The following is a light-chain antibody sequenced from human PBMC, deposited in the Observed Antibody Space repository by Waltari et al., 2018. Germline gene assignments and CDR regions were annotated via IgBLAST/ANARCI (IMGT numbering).Light chain of an antibody. J-gene: IGLJ3*02. CDR2: EDP. Sequence: SYELTQPPSVSVSPGHTARITCSGEALPNQYAYWYRQKSGQAPVLVIYEDPKRPSGIPERFSASNSGAVATLTITGAQVEDEADYYCYSTDYTGNYWVFGGGTKLTVL. CDR3: YSTDYTGNYWV. CDR1: ALPNQY. V-gene: IGLV3-10*01.